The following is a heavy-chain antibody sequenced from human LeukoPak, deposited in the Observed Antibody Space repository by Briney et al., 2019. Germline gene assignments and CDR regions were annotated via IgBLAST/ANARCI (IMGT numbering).Heavy chain of an antibody. CDR1: GYTFTSYG. J-gene: IGHJ4*02. CDR3: ARVRGSGYDEERPIFDY. Sequence: ASVKVSCKASGYTFTSYGISWVRQAPGQGLEWMGWISAYNGNTNYAQKLQGRVTMTTDTSTSTAYMELRSLRSDDTAVYYCARVRGSGYDEERPIFDYWGQGTLVTVSS. CDR2: ISAYNGNT. V-gene: IGHV1-18*01. D-gene: IGHD5-12*01.